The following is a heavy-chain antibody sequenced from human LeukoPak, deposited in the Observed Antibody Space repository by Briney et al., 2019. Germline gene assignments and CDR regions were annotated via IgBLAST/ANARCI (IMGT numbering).Heavy chain of an antibody. J-gene: IGHJ3*02. V-gene: IGHV1-69*06. Sequence: SVKVSCKASGGTFSSYAISWVRQAPGQGLEWMGGIIPIFGTANYAQKFQGRVTITADKSTSTAYMELSSLRSEDTAVYYCARGVYYYDSSGYSAFDIWGQGTMVTVSS. CDR1: GGTFSSYA. CDR3: ARGVYYYDSSGYSAFDI. D-gene: IGHD3-22*01. CDR2: IIPIFGTA.